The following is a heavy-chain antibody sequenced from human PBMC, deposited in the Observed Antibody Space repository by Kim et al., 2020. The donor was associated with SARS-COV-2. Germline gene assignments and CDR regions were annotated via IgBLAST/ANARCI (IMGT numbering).Heavy chain of an antibody. CDR1: GYSFTSYW. CDR2: IYPGDSDT. J-gene: IGHJ3*02. D-gene: IGHD3-10*01. Sequence: GESLKISCKGSGYSFTSYWIGWVRQMPGKGLEWMGIIYPGDSDTRYSPSFQGQVTISADKSISTAYLQWSSLKASDTAMYYCARRDTIPGGSGAFDIWGQGTMVTVSS. CDR3: ARRDTIPGGSGAFDI. V-gene: IGHV5-51*01.